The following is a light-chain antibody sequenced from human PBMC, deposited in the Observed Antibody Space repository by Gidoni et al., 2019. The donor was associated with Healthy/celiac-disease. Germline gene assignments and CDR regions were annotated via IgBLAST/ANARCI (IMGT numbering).Light chain of an antibody. Sequence: DIQLTQSPSFLSASVGDRVTITCRASQGISSYLAWYQQKPGKAPKLLIYAASTLQSGVPSRLSGSGSGTEFTLTISSLQPEDFATYYCQQSNSYPFTFGPGTKVDIK. CDR1: QGISSY. V-gene: IGKV1-9*01. CDR2: AAS. J-gene: IGKJ3*01. CDR3: QQSNSYPFT.